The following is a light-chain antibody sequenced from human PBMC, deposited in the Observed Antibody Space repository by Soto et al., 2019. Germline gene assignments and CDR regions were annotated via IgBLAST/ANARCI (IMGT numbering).Light chain of an antibody. CDR2: AAS. J-gene: IGKJ3*01. V-gene: IGKV1-9*01. CDR3: QQLNSYPRT. CDR1: QGISDS. Sequence: IQLTQSPSSLSASVGDRVTITCRASQGISDSLAWYQQKPGKAPSLLIYAASTLQSGVPSRFTGSGSGTDFTLTINSLQPEDFATYYCQQLNSYPRTFGRWTKVDIK.